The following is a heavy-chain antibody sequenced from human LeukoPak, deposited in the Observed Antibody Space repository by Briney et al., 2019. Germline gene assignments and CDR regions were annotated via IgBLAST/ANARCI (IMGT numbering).Heavy chain of an antibody. D-gene: IGHD1-26*01. V-gene: IGHV4-59*01. CDR3: ARVSTWELLLDY. Sequence: SETLSLTCTVSGGSISSYYWSWIRQPPGKGLEWIGCIYYSGSTNYNPSLKSRVTISVDTSKNQFSLKLSSVTAADTAVYYCARVSTWELLLDYWGQGTLVTVSS. CDR2: IYYSGST. CDR1: GGSISSYY. J-gene: IGHJ4*02.